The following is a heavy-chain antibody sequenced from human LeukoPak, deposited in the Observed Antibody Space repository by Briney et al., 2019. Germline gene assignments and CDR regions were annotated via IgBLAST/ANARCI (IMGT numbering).Heavy chain of an antibody. CDR2: FSSFSGTI. D-gene: IGHD2-15*01. CDR1: GFTFSIYE. Sequence: GGSLRLSCAASGFTFSIYEMNWVRQAPGKGLEWFSYFSSFSGTIYYADSVKGRFTISRDNAKNSLYLQMNSLRAEDTAVYYCARGDNSVVVVVAATGYMDVWGKGTTVTISS. J-gene: IGHJ6*03. CDR3: ARGDNSVVVVVAATGYMDV. V-gene: IGHV3-48*03.